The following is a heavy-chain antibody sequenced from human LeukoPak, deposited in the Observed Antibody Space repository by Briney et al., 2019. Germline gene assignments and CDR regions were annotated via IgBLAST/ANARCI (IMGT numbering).Heavy chain of an antibody. CDR3: ARDMGYYDFWSGFDY. V-gene: IGHV3-48*01. J-gene: IGHJ4*02. CDR2: IKSSSSPI. CDR1: GFTLSSYA. Sequence: GGSLRLSCAASGFTLSSYAMDWVRQAPGKGLEWVSYIKSSSSPIYYADSVKGRFTISRDNANNSLYLQMNSLRAEDTAVYYCARDMGYYDFWSGFDYWGQGTLVTVSS. D-gene: IGHD3-3*01.